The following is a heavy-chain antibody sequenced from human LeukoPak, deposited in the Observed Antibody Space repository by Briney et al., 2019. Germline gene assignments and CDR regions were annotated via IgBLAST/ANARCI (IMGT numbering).Heavy chain of an antibody. CDR2: IIPLFGTT. J-gene: IGHJ5*02. D-gene: IGHD4-17*01. CDR1: GDTXRGHA. CDR3: ARPAASNLYGEDWLDP. V-gene: IGHV1-69*01. Sequence: SVNVSCKASGDTXRGHAITGVRQAPGQGLEWMGGIIPLFGTTNYAQKFRGRVTLTADESTNTAYLELSSLGSEDTAVYYCARPAASNLYGEDWLDPWGQGTLVTVSS.